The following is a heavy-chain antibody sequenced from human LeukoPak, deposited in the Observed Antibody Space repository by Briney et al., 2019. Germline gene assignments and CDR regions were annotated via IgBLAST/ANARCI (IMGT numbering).Heavy chain of an antibody. D-gene: IGHD3-9*01. CDR1: GGSISSYY. Sequence: SETLSLTCTVSGGSISSYYWSWIRQPPGKGLEWIGYIYYSGSTNYNPSLKSRVTISVDTSKNQFSLKLSSVTAADTAVYYCARNPAPVLRYFDWLSRDPYYYYMDVWGKGTTVTVSS. CDR2: IYYSGST. J-gene: IGHJ6*03. CDR3: ARNPAPVLRYFDWLSRDPYYYYMDV. V-gene: IGHV4-59*01.